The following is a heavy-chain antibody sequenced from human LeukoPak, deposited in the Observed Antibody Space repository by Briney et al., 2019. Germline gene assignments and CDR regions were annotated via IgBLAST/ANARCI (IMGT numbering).Heavy chain of an antibody. CDR1: GYSISSGYY. CDR3: ARDDYYYYYYMDV. V-gene: IGHV4-38-2*02. Sequence: SGTLSLTCTVSGYSISSGYYWGWIRQPPGKGLEWIGSIYHSGSTYYNPSLKRRVTISVDTSKNQFSLKLSSVTAADTAVYYCARDDYYYYYYMDVWGKGTTVTVSS. CDR2: IYHSGST. J-gene: IGHJ6*03.